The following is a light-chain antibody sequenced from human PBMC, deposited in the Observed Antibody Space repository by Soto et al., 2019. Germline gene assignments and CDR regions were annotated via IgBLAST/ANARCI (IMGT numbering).Light chain of an antibody. CDR3: QQSYVAPWA. Sequence: DIQMTQSPASLSASVGDRVIITCRASQTIDKYLHWYQHKPGKAPNLLIYAASTLQNGVPSRFRGSGSGTDFTLSISSLQAEDSAIYYCQQSYVAPWAFGQGTKVEI. J-gene: IGKJ1*01. CDR2: AAS. CDR1: QTIDKY. V-gene: IGKV1-39*01.